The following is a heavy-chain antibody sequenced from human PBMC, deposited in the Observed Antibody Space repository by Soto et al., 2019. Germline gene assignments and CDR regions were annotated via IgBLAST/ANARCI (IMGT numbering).Heavy chain of an antibody. CDR3: ARGWRGMHS. Sequence: PSETLSLTCGVPAGSFSNSFWAWIRLPPGKGLEYIGEINLSGKTNYNPSLQGRVAISVDKSKNQFSLNLTSLTVADTAVYYCARGWRGMHSWGQGTLVTVSS. V-gene: IGHV4-34*01. CDR1: AGSFSNSF. CDR2: INLSGKT. J-gene: IGHJ5*02. D-gene: IGHD2-8*02.